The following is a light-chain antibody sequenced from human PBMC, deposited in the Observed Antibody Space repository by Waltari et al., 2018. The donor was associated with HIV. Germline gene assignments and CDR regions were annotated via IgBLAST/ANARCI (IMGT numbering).Light chain of an antibody. CDR3: CSYAGSSNWV. CDR1: SSNIGSYT. J-gene: IGLJ3*02. V-gene: IGLV1-44*01. Sequence: QSVLTQPPSASGTPGHRVTISCSGSSSNIGSYTVNWYQHLPATAPKLLIFRNSQRPSGVPDRFSASKSGTSASLTISGLQAEDEADYYCCSYAGSSNWVFGGGTKLTVL. CDR2: RNS.